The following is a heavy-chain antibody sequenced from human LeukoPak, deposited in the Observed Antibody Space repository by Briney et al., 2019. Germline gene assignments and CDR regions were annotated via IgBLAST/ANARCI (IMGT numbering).Heavy chain of an antibody. CDR1: GYSISSGYY. J-gene: IGHJ5*02. V-gene: IGHV4-38-2*02. D-gene: IGHD3-10*01. CDR2: SYHSGST. Sequence: SETLSLTCTVSGYSISSGYYWGWIRQPPGKGLEWIGSSYHSGSTYYNPSLKSRVTISVDTSKNQFSLKLSSVTAADTAVYYCARAPDYGSGSYYKDNWFDPWGQGTLVTVSS. CDR3: ARAPDYGSGSYYKDNWFDP.